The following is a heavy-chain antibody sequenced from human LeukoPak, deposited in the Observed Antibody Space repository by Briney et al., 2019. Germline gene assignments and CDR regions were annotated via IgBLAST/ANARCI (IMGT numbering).Heavy chain of an antibody. V-gene: IGHV3-30*18. CDR3: AKIAAQDAFDI. CDR1: GFTFSSYG. D-gene: IGHD6-13*01. J-gene: IGHJ3*02. Sequence: AGGSLRLSCAASGFTFSSYGMHWVRQAPGKRLEWVAVISYDGSNKYYADSVKGRFTISRDNSKNTLYLQMNSLRAEDTAVYYCAKIAAQDAFDIWGQGTMVTVSS. CDR2: ISYDGSNK.